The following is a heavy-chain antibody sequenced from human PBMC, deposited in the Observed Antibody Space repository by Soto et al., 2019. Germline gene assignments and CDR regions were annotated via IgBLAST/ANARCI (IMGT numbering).Heavy chain of an antibody. V-gene: IGHV3-23*01. J-gene: IGHJ4*02. Sequence: EVRLLESGGGLVQPGGSLRLSCAASGFTFSSYAMSWVRQAQGKGLEWVSAISGSGGSTYYTDSVKGRFTISRDNSKNTLYLQMNSLRAEDTAVYYCAKEGYYDILTGFPGFDYWGQGTLVTVSS. D-gene: IGHD3-9*01. CDR1: GFTFSSYA. CDR2: ISGSGGST. CDR3: AKEGYYDILTGFPGFDY.